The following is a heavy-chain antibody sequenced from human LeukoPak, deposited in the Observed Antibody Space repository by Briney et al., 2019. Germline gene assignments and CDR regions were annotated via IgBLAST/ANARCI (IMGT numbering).Heavy chain of an antibody. CDR1: GGSISSSSYY. J-gene: IGHJ6*03. D-gene: IGHD3-10*01. V-gene: IGHV4-39*07. CDR3: ARRMGRRFGERYYYYHYMDV. CDR2: IYNSGYT. Sequence: SETLSLTCTVSGGSISSSSYYWGWLRQPPGMGLEWIGSIYNSGYTYDNPPLESRVHISVDTSKNQFSLKLSSVTAADTAVYYCARRMGRRFGERYYYYHYMDVWGKGTTVTISS.